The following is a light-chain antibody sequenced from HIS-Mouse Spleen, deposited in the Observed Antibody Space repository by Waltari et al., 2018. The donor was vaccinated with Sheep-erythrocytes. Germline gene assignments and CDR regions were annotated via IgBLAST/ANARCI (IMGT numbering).Light chain of an antibody. Sequence: AIQLTQSPSSLSASVGDRVTITCRASQGISSALAWYQQKPGKAPKLLIYDGYSLESGVAARLSGSGSGTDFTLTISSLQPEDFATYYCQQFNSDPLTFGGGTKVEIK. V-gene: IGKV1-13*02. CDR3: QQFNSDPLT. CDR2: DGY. CDR1: QGISSA. J-gene: IGKJ4*01.